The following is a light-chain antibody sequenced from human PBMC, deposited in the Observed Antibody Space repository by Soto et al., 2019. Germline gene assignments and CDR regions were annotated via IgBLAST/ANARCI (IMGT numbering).Light chain of an antibody. CDR1: QSVSSSY. CDR3: QQYGSSPYT. Sequence: EIVLTQSPGTLSLSPGEIATLSCSASQSVSSSYLAWYQQKPGQAPRLLLYGASSRATGSPDRFSGSGSGTDFTLTISRLEPEDFAVYYCQQYGSSPYTFGQGTKLEIK. J-gene: IGKJ2*01. V-gene: IGKV3-20*01. CDR2: GAS.